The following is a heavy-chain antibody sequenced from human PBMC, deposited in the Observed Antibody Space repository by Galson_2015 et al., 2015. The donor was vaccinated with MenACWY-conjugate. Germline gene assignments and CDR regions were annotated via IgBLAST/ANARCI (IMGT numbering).Heavy chain of an antibody. V-gene: IGHV4-59*08. CDR3: ARLPTWGSSFGYFDY. CDR2: IRDTGSL. D-gene: IGHD7-27*01. Sequence: ETLSLTCTVSGASISSHHWSWFRQPPGKGLEWIAYIRDTGSLKDNPSLKSRVTMSADKSNNQFSLRLISVTAADTAVYYCARLPTWGSSFGYFDYWGQGTLVAVSS. J-gene: IGHJ4*02. CDR1: GASISSHH.